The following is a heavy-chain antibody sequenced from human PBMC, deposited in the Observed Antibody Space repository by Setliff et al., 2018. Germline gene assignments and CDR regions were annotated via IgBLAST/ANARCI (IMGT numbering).Heavy chain of an antibody. CDR3: ARGGRDNGDYVYIQH. Sequence: SETLSLTCSVSDGVLSSFYWSWIRQPPGKGLEWIGYINYSGSTNYNPSLKSRVTMSVDKSKNQFSRKLTSVTAADTAIYYCARGGRDNGDYVYIQHWGQGTLVTVSS. CDR2: INYSGST. V-gene: IGHV4-59*08. J-gene: IGHJ1*01. D-gene: IGHD4-17*01. CDR1: DGVLSSFY.